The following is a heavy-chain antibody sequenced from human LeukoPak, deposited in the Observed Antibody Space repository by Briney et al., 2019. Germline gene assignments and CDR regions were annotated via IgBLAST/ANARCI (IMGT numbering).Heavy chain of an antibody. Sequence: GGSLRLSCAASAFTSSNYAMSWVRQAPGKGLEWVSVIIGSSGSTFYADSVKGRFTIFRDNSKNTLYLQMNSLRAEDTAVYYCAKGGYDYVEIAYFDYWGQGTLVTVSS. CDR3: AKGGYDYVEIAYFDY. V-gene: IGHV3-23*01. J-gene: IGHJ4*02. CDR2: IIGSSGST. CDR1: AFTSSNYA. D-gene: IGHD5-12*01.